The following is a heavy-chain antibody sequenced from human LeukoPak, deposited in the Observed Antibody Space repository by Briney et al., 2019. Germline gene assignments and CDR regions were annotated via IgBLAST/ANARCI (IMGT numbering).Heavy chain of an antibody. D-gene: IGHD5-18*01. V-gene: IGHV4-4*09. J-gene: IGHJ4*02. CDR2: IYTSGST. CDR3: ARLSVSYGPLDY. CDR1: GGSISSYY. Sequence: PSETLSLTCTVSGGSISSYYWSWIRQPPGKGLEWIGYIYTSGSTNYNPSLKSRVTISVDTSKNQFSLKLSSVTAADTAVYYCARLSVSYGPLDYWGQGTLVTGSS.